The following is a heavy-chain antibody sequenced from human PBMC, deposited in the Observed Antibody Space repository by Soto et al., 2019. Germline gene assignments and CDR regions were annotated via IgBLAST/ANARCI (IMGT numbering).Heavy chain of an antibody. CDR1: VFSFSSYC. Sequence: GSLRLSCAASVFSFSSYCMSWVRQAPGKGLEWASAISGSGATTDYADSVKGRFTISRDNSKNTLYLQMNSLRAEDTAIYYCAKDRWQGGTCYFDYWGQGTLVTVSS. V-gene: IGHV3-23*01. J-gene: IGHJ4*02. CDR2: ISGSGATT. CDR3: AKDRWQGGTCYFDY. D-gene: IGHD2-15*01.